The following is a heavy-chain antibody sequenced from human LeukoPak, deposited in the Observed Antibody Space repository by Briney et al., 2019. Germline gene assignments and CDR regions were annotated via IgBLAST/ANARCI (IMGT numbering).Heavy chain of an antibody. D-gene: IGHD3-16*02. CDR1: GYTFTSYG. Sequence: ASVKVSCKAAGYTFTSYGITWVRQAPGQGLEWMGWISAYNGNSSYAQKLQGRVTMTTDTSTSTAYMELRSLRSDDTAVYYCARDYDYVWGSYRHTGYYWGQGTLVTVSS. CDR2: ISAYNGNS. V-gene: IGHV1-18*01. CDR3: ARDYDYVWGSYRHTGYY. J-gene: IGHJ4*02.